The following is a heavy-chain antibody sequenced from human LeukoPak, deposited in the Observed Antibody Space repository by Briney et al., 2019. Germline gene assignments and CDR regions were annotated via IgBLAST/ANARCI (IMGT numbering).Heavy chain of an antibody. CDR1: RFTFSSYS. CDR2: ISSGGGYT. CDR3: ARNPLISGYYYYYMDV. V-gene: IGHV3-21*01. D-gene: IGHD3-16*01. Sequence: GGSLRLSCAASRFTFSSYSMNWVRQAPGKVLEWVSSISSGGGYTYYADSVKGRFTISRDNAKNSLYLQMNSLRAEDTAVYYCARNPLISGYYYYYMDVWGKGTTVTVSS. J-gene: IGHJ6*03.